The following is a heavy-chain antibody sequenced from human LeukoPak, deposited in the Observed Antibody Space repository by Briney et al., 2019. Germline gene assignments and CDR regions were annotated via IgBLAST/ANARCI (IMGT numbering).Heavy chain of an antibody. CDR3: ATAKRYSSSWYGYYYYYMDV. CDR1: GGTFSSYA. D-gene: IGHD6-13*01. Sequence: SVKVSCKASGGTFSSYAISWVRQAPGQGLEWMGGIIPIFGTANYAQKFQGRVTITADESTSTAYMELSSLRSEDTAVYYCATAKRYSSSWYGYYYYYMDVWGKGTTVTVSS. J-gene: IGHJ6*03. CDR2: IIPIFGTA. V-gene: IGHV1-69*13.